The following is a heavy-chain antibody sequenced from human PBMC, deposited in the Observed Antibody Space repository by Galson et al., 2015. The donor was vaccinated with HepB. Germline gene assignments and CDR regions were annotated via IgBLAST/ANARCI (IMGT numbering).Heavy chain of an antibody. CDR3: ARERWYDSSGYYGEELDY. V-gene: IGHV3-7*03. CDR2: IKQDGSEK. D-gene: IGHD3-22*01. Sequence: SLRLSCAASGFTFSSYWMSWVRQAPGKGLEWVANIKQDGSEKYYVDSVKGRFTISRDNAKNSLYLQMNSLRAEDTAVYYCARERWYDSSGYYGEELDYWSQGTLVTVSS. J-gene: IGHJ4*02. CDR1: GFTFSSYW.